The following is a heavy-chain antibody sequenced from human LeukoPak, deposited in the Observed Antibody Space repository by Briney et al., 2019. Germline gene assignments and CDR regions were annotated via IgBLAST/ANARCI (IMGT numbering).Heavy chain of an antibody. CDR1: GGTFSSYA. J-gene: IGHJ6*02. Sequence: ASVKVSCKASGGTFSSYAISWVRQAPGQGLEWMGRIIPILGIANYAQKFQGRVTITADKSTSTAYMELSSLRSEDTAVYYCARIAYPASYGMDVWGQGTTVTFSS. CDR3: ARIAYPASYGMDV. D-gene: IGHD3-16*01. CDR2: IIPILGIA. V-gene: IGHV1-69*04.